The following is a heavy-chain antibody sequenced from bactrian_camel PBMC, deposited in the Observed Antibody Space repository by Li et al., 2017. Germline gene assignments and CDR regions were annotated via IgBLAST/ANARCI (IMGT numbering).Heavy chain of an antibody. CDR3: ANANYLVPHAY. Sequence: VQLVESGGGSLQTGGSLRLSRAASGFPFTSYGMLWVRQAPGKGLEWDSGINPHDGSTYYADSVKGRFTISRDNAKNMLYLQLNSLKAEDTAMYYCANANYLVPHAYWGPGTQVTV. CDR1: GFPFTSYG. J-gene: IGHJ4*01. CDR2: INPHDGST. V-gene: IGHV3S40*01. D-gene: IGHD2*01.